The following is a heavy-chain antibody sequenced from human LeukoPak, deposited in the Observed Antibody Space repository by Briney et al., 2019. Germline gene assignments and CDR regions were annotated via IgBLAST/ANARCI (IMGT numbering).Heavy chain of an antibody. V-gene: IGHV4-4*07. D-gene: IGHD2-2*01. CDR1: GGSISSYY. CDR3: ARDLSEAVVVPAAIGFDP. Sequence: PAETLSLTCTVSGGSISSYYWSWIRQPAGKGLEWIGRIYTSGSTNYNPSLKSRVPMSVDTSKNQFSLKLSSVTAADTAVYYCARDLSEAVVVPAAIGFDPWGQGTLVTDSS. CDR2: IYTSGST. J-gene: IGHJ5*02.